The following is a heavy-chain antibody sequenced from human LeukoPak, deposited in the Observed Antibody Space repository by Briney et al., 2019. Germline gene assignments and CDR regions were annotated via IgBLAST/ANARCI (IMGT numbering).Heavy chain of an antibody. J-gene: IGHJ4*02. CDR3: ARKRSFDL. CDR1: GGSISTYY. D-gene: IGHD3-9*01. Sequence: SETLSLTCTVSGGSISTYYWSWIRQPPGKRLEWIGCIYYSESATYNPSLKSRVTISLDTSKNQFFLKLSSVTAADTAVYYCARKRSFDLWGQGTLVTVSS. CDR2: IYYSESA. V-gene: IGHV4-59*01.